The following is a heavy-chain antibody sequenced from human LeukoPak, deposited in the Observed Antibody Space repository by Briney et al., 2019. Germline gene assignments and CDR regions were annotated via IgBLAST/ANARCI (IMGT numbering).Heavy chain of an antibody. D-gene: IGHD3-22*01. V-gene: IGHV3-11*01. CDR3: ARETHYYDSSGYYAY. CDR1: GFTFSDYY. CDR2: ISSSGSTI. J-gene: IGHJ4*02. Sequence: GGSLRLSCAASGFTFSDYYMSWIRQAPGKGLEWVSYISSSGSTIYYADSVKDRFTISRDNAKNSLYLQMNSLRAEDTAVYYCARETHYYDSSGYYAYWGQGTLVTVSS.